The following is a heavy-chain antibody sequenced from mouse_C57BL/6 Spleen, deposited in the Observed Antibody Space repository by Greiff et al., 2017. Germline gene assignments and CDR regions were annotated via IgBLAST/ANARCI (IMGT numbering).Heavy chain of an antibody. CDR2: ISSGSSTI. CDR1: GFTFSDYG. V-gene: IGHV5-17*01. CDR3: ANTIVTPYYAMDY. Sequence: EVKLVESGGGLVKPGGSLKLSCAASGFTFSDYGMHWVRQAPEKGLEWVAYISSGSSTIYYADTVKGRFPISRDNAKNTLFLQMTSLRSEDTAMYYCANTIVTPYYAMDYWGQGTSVTVSS. J-gene: IGHJ4*01. D-gene: IGHD2-5*01.